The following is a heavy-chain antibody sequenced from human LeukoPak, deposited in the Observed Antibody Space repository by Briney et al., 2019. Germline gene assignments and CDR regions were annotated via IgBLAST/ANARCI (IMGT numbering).Heavy chain of an antibody. J-gene: IGHJ6*03. CDR1: GGSISSYY. D-gene: IGHD3-3*01. CDR2: IYYSGST. CDR3: ARGIFGVGYYYMDV. Sequence: SETLSLTCTVSGGSISSYYWSWIRQPPGKGLEWIGYIYYSGSTNYNPSLKSRVTISVDTSKNQFSLKLSSVTAADTAVYYCARGIFGVGYYYMDVWGKGTTVTVSS. V-gene: IGHV4-59*12.